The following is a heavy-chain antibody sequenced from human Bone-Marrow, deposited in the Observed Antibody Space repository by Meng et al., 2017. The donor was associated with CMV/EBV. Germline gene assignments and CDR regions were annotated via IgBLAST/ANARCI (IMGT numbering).Heavy chain of an antibody. CDR3: ITKPSIAARPRDY. CDR1: GFPFSNAG. CDR2: IKSKTDGGTT. V-gene: IGHV3-15*01. J-gene: IGHJ4*02. D-gene: IGHD6-6*01. Sequence: SGFPFSNAGMSWVRKAPGKGLEWVGRIKSKTDGGTTDYAAPVKGRFTMSRDDSKNTLYLQMKSLKTEDTAVYYCITKPSIAARPRDYWGQGTLVTVSS.